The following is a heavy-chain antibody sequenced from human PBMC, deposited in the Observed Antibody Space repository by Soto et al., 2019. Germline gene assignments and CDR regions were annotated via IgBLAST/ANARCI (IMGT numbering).Heavy chain of an antibody. V-gene: IGHV3-23*01. J-gene: IGHJ6*02. CDR2: ITGSGYTT. D-gene: IGHD6-13*01. CDR1: GFRFSTYA. Sequence: GSLRLACSASGFRFSTYAVYWVRQAAGKGLEWVSAITGSGYTTYYADSVKGRFTISRDNSKNTVYLQMNSLSADDTAVYYCAKDLAVAGANYYGMDVWGQGTTVTVSS. CDR3: AKDLAVAGANYYGMDV.